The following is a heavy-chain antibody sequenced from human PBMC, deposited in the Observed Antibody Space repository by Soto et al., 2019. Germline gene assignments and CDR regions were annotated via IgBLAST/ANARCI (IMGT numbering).Heavy chain of an antibody. Sequence: GGSLRLSCEASGFTFSSYWMSWVRQGLGKGLEWVANIKKDGSEKYYVDSEKGRFTISRDNAKNSLYLQMNSLRAEDTAVYYCARSGAHDAFDIWGQGTMVTVSS. V-gene: IGHV3-7*03. J-gene: IGHJ3*02. D-gene: IGHD1-26*01. CDR1: GFTFSSYW. CDR3: ARSGAHDAFDI. CDR2: IKKDGSEK.